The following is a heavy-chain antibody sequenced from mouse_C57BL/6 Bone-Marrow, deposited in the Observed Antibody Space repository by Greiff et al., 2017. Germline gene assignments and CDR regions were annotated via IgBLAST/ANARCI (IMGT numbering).Heavy chain of an antibody. D-gene: IGHD1-1*01. CDR3: ASDGSSYWYFDV. CDR2: IYPSDSET. V-gene: IGHV1-61*01. Sequence: QVQLQQPGAELVRPGSSVKLSCKASGYTFTSYWMDWVKQRPGQGLEWIGNIYPSDSETHYNQKFKDKATLTEDKSSSTAYMQLSSLTSEDSAVYYCASDGSSYWYFDVWGTGTTVTVSS. J-gene: IGHJ1*03. CDR1: GYTFTSYW.